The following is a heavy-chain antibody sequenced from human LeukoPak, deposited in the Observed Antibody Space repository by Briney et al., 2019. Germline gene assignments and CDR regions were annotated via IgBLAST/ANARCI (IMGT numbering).Heavy chain of an antibody. Sequence: ASVKVSCKASGYIFTSYYMHWVRQAPGQGLEWMGIINPSGGSTSYAQKFQGRVTMTRDTSTSTVYMELSSLRSEDTAVYYCARDITMVRGVSVQGAFDIWGQGTMVTVSS. J-gene: IGHJ3*02. CDR2: INPSGGST. CDR3: ARDITMVRGVSVQGAFDI. V-gene: IGHV1-46*01. CDR1: GYIFTSYY. D-gene: IGHD3-10*01.